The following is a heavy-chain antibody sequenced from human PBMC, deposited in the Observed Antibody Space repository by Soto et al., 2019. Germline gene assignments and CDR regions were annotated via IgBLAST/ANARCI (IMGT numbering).Heavy chain of an antibody. J-gene: IGHJ6*04. V-gene: IGHV4-34*01. CDR2: INHSGST. CDR1: GGSFSGYY. Sequence: QVQLQRWGAGLLKPSETLSLTCAVYGGSFSGYYWTWIRQPPGKGLEWIGEINHSGSTNYNPSLKSRVTISVDTSKNQCSLKLSSVTAADTAVYYCARALEQLDWYGMDVWGKGTTVTVSS. CDR3: ARALEQLDWYGMDV. D-gene: IGHD6-6*01.